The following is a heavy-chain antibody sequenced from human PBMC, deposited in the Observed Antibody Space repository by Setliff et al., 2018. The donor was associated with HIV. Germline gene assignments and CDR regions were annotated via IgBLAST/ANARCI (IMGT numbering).Heavy chain of an antibody. CDR1: GGSISSSSYY. Sequence: SETLSLTCTVSGGSISSSSYYWGWIRQPPGKGLEWIGSIYYSGSTYYNPSLKSRVTISVDTSKNQFSLKLSSVTAADTALYFCARAPNSPYYSNVWYADHWGQGTLVTVSS. CDR2: IYYSGST. V-gene: IGHV4-39*07. D-gene: IGHD3-22*01. CDR3: ARAPNSPYYSNVWYADH. J-gene: IGHJ5*02.